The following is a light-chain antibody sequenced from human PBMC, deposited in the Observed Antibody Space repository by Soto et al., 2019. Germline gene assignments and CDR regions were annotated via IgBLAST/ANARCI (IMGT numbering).Light chain of an antibody. V-gene: IGKV3-20*01. J-gene: IGKJ5*01. CDR1: QSLTNSF. CDR2: DTS. Sequence: EFVLTQSPGTLSLSPGERATLSCRASQSLTNSFMAWYQQKPGQAPRLLIYDTSSRASGIPDRVSGSGSGTDFTLTSSRLETEDFAVFYCQQYGTSEIIFGQGTRLEIK. CDR3: QQYGTSEII.